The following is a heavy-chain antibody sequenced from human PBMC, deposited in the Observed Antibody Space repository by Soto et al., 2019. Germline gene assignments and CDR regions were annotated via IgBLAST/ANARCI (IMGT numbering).Heavy chain of an antibody. V-gene: IGHV1-69*12. D-gene: IGHD3-16*01. CDR1: GGTFSSYA. J-gene: IGHJ6*02. Sequence: QVQLVQSGAKVKKPGSSVKVSCKASGGTFSSYAISWVRQAPGQGLEWMGGIIPIFGTADYAQKFQGRVTITADDFTSTAYMELSSLRSVDTAVYYCARHLGGNHYYYGMDVWGQGTTVTVSS. CDR3: ARHLGGNHYYYGMDV. CDR2: IIPIFGTA.